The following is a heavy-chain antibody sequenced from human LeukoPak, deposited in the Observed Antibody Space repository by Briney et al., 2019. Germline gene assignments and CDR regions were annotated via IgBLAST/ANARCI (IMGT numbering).Heavy chain of an antibody. J-gene: IGHJ4*02. CDR2: INGRGGST. CDR1: GFDFGDYT. D-gene: IGHD3-3*01. CDR3: VKGGTDYDFWNDSSYSYYFDF. V-gene: IGHV3-23*01. Sequence: GGSLRLSCAVSGFDFGDYTMHWVRQPPGKGLEWVSYINGRGGSTFYADSVKGRLTISRDNSKSTLFLQMNSLRAEDTAIYYCVKGGTDYDFWNDSSYSYYFDFWGQGTLVTVSS.